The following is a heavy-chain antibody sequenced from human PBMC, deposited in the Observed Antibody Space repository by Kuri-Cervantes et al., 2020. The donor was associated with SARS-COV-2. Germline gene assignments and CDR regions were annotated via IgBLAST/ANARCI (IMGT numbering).Heavy chain of an antibody. J-gene: IGHJ3*02. D-gene: IGHD5-24*01. CDR2: ISWNSGSI. CDR1: GFTFDDYA. CDR3: AKESRWDDAFDI. Sequence: GGSLRLSCAASGFTFDDYAMHWVRQAPGKGLEWVSGISWNSGSIGYADSVKGRFTISRDNAKNSLYLQMNSLRAEDTALYYCAKESRWDDAFDIWGLGTMVTASS. V-gene: IGHV3-9*01.